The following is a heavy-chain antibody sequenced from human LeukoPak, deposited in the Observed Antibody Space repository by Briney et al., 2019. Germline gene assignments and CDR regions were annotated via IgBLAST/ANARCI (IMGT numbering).Heavy chain of an antibody. Sequence: SETLSLTCAVYGGSFSGCYWSWIRQPPGKGLEWIGEINHSGSTNYNPSLKSRVTISVDTSKNQFSLKLSSVTAADTAVYYCARGWSGEKYSSGWYEENYFDYWGQGTLVTVSS. CDR3: ARGWSGEKYSSGWYEENYFDY. CDR1: GGSFSGCY. CDR2: INHSGST. V-gene: IGHV4-34*01. D-gene: IGHD6-19*01. J-gene: IGHJ4*02.